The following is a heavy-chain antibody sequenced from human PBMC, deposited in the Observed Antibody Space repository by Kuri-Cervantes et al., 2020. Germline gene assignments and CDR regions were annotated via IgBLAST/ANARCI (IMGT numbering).Heavy chain of an antibody. V-gene: IGHV3-30-3*01. J-gene: IGHJ4*02. CDR2: ISYDGSNK. Sequence: GESLKISCAAPGFTFSSYAMHWVRQAPGKGLEWVAVISYDGSNKYYADSVKGRFTISRDNSKNTLYLQMNSLRAEDTAVYYCAREAPAAPGDYWGQGTLVTVSS. CDR1: GFTFSSYA. D-gene: IGHD6-13*01. CDR3: AREAPAAPGDY.